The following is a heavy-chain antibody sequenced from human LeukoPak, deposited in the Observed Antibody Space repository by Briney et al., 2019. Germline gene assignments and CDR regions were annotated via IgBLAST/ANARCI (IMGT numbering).Heavy chain of an antibody. V-gene: IGHV4-59*08. Sequence: PSETLSLTCTVSGVSISSYYWSWLRQPPGKGLEWIGYIYCSGSSNYNPSLKSRVSISVDTSKNQFSLKLSSVTAADTAVYYCARRERSNWFDPWGQGTLVTVSS. D-gene: IGHD1-1*01. CDR2: IYCSGSS. CDR1: GVSISSYY. CDR3: ARRERSNWFDP. J-gene: IGHJ5*02.